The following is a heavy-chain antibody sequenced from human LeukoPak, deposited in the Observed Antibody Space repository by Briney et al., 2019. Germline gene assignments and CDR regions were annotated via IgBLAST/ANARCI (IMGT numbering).Heavy chain of an antibody. D-gene: IGHD3-10*01. V-gene: IGHV4-30-2*01. J-gene: IGHJ5*02. CDR1: GGSISSGGYS. Sequence: SETLSLTCAVSGGSISSGGYSWSWIRQPPGKGLGWIGYIYHSGSTYYNPSLKSRVTISVDRSKNQFSLKLSSVTAADTAVYYCARLYGSGSYYEFDPWGQGTLVTVSS. CDR3: ARLYGSGSYYEFDP. CDR2: IYHSGST.